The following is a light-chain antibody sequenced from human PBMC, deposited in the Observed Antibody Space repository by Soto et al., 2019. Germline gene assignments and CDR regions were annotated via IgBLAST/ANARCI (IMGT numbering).Light chain of an antibody. CDR3: SSYAGTVL. CDR1: SSDVGGYNF. J-gene: IGLJ2*01. Sequence: QSALTQPPSASGSPGQSVTISCTGTSSDVGGYNFVSWYQQYPGTAPKIMIYEVSKRPSGVPERFSGSKSGNTASLTVSGLQAEDEADYYCSSYAGTVLFGGGTKLTVL. CDR2: EVS. V-gene: IGLV2-8*01.